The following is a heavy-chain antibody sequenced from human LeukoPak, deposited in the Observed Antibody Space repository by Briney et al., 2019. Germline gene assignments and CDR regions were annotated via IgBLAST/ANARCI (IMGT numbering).Heavy chain of an antibody. D-gene: IGHD2-2*02. CDR2: INPNSGGT. CDR1: GYTFTGYY. Sequence: ASVKVSCKASGYTFTGYYMHWVRQAPGQGLEWMGWINPNSGGTNYAQKFQGRVTMTRDTSISTAYMELSRLRFDDTAVYYCVRADHGTRSDGFYTLDYWGQGSLVTVSS. J-gene: IGHJ4*02. CDR3: VRADHGTRSDGFYTLDY. V-gene: IGHV1-2*02.